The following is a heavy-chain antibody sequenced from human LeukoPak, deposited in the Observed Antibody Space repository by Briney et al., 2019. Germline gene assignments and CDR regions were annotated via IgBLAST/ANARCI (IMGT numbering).Heavy chain of an antibody. CDR3: ARDSTPYGMDV. Sequence: GGSLRLSCAASGFTFSSYWMSWVRQSPGKGLEGVANIKQDESEKYYVDSVKGRFTISRDNAKNSLYLQMNSLRAEDTAVYYCARDSTPYGMDVWGQGTTVTVSS. V-gene: IGHV3-7*03. CDR2: IKQDESEK. CDR1: GFTFSSYW. J-gene: IGHJ6*02.